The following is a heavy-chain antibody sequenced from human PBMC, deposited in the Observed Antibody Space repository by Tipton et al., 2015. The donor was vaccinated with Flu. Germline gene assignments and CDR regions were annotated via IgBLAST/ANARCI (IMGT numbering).Heavy chain of an antibody. D-gene: IGHD4-11*01. CDR3: ARRDYSNYVSEPKNWFDP. Sequence: TLSLTCTVSGGSFSSFSYYWGWIRQPPGKGLEWIGNIHKTGSTYFNPSLRNRVTISVDTSKNQFSLRMTSVTAADTAVYYCARRDYSNYVSEPKNWFDPWGQGTLVTVSS. CDR1: GGSFSSFSYY. J-gene: IGHJ5*02. V-gene: IGHV4-39*07. CDR2: IHKTGST.